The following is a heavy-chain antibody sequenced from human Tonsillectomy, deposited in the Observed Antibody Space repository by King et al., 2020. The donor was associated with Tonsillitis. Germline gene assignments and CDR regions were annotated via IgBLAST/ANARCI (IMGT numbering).Heavy chain of an antibody. Sequence: DVQLVESGGGLVKPGGSLRLSCAASGCTLSSYSMTWVRQAPGKGLEWVSSIGTSSSYIYYADPLKGRFIISRDNAKNSQYLQMNSLRAEDTALYFCAKAREYIREGLADYWGQGTLVTVSS. D-gene: IGHD1-1*01. CDR3: AKAREYIREGLADY. CDR2: IGTSSSYI. V-gene: IGHV3-21*01. CDR1: GCTLSSYS. J-gene: IGHJ4*02.